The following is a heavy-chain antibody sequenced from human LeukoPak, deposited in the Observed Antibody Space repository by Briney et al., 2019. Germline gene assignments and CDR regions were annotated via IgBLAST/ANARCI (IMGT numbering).Heavy chain of an antibody. V-gene: IGHV4-34*01. CDR2: INHSGST. J-gene: IGHJ4*02. CDR3: ARDPIRERDDY. D-gene: IGHD3-16*01. CDR1: GGSFSGYY. Sequence: SETLSLTCAVYGGSFSGYYWSWIRQPPGKGLEWIGEINHSGSTNYNPSLKSRVTISVDTSKNQFSLRLTSVTAADTAVYYCARDPIRERDDYWRQGTLVTVSS.